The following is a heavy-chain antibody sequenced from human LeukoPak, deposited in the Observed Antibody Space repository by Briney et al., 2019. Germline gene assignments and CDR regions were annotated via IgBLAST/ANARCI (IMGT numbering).Heavy chain of an antibody. V-gene: IGHV1-18*01. Sequence: ASVEFSCKASGYTFTSYGISWVRQAPGQGLEWMGWISAYDGNTNYAQKLQGRVTMTTDTSTSTAYMELRSLRSDDTAVYYSVRSGGSSTFDYWGQGTLVTVSS. D-gene: IGHD1-26*01. CDR1: GYTFTSYG. J-gene: IGHJ4*02. CDR2: ISAYDGNT. CDR3: VRSGGSSTFDY.